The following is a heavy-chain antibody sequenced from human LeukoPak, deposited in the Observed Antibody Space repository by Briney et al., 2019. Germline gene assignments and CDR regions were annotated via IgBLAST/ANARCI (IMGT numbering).Heavy chain of an antibody. CDR3: ARDYSYMDV. V-gene: IGHV4-59*01. Sequence: SETLSLTCALSGGSLSIYYWSWIRQPPGPGLEWIGYMSYSGSTNYTPSLKSRVTISVDTSKIQFSLKLSSVTAADTAVYYCARDYSYMDVWGKGTTVTVSS. CDR1: GGSLSIYY. D-gene: IGHD2-21*01. CDR2: MSYSGST. J-gene: IGHJ6*03.